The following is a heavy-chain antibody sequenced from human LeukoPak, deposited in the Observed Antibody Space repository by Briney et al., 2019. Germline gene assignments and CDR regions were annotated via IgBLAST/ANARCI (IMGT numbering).Heavy chain of an antibody. Sequence: SETLSLTCAVYGGSFSGYYWSWIRQPPGKGLEWIGEINHSGSTNYNPSPKSRVTISVDTSKNQFSLKLSSVTAADTAVYYCARTTTPAATVEAYFDYWGQGTLVTVSS. CDR2: INHSGST. V-gene: IGHV4-34*01. CDR1: GGSFSGYY. J-gene: IGHJ4*02. CDR3: ARTTTPAATVEAYFDY. D-gene: IGHD2-2*01.